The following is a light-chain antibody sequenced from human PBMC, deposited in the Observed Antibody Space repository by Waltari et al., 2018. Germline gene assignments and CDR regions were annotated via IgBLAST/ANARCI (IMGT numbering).Light chain of an antibody. J-gene: IGLJ7*01. Sequence: QSVLTQPPSASAAPGQRVTISCSGGHPNTGNNYVSWYRQFPGTAPKLLIYEDSERPSGVPGRFSGSKSGTSATLDITGLQAGDEADYYCGTWDSSLSGAVFGGGTHLTVL. V-gene: IGLV1-51*02. CDR3: GTWDSSLSGAV. CDR2: EDS. CDR1: HPNTGNNY.